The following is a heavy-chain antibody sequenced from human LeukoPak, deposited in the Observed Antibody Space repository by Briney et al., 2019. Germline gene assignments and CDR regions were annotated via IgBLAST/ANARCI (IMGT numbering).Heavy chain of an antibody. J-gene: IGHJ4*02. D-gene: IGHD3-22*01. CDR2: INPNSGGT. Sequence: ASVKVSCKASGYTFTGYYMHWVRQAPGQGLEWMGWINPNSGGTNYAQKFQGRVTMTRDTSISTAYMELSRLRSDDTAVYYCASSSRYDSSGYYPDYWGQGTLVTVSS. V-gene: IGHV1-2*02. CDR3: ASSSRYDSSGYYPDY. CDR1: GYTFTGYY.